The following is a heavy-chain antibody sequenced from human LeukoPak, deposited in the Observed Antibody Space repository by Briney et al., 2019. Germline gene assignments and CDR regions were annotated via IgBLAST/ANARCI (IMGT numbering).Heavy chain of an antibody. CDR2: ISSSISYT. D-gene: IGHD2-2*01. CDR3: ARGDCSSTSCYGYYYYYGMDV. Sequence: GGSLRLSCAASGFTFSDYYMSWIRQAPGKGLEWVSYISSSISYTNYADSVKGRFTISRDNAKNSLYLQMNSLRAEDTAVYYCARGDCSSTSCYGYYYYYGMDVWGQGTTVTVSS. V-gene: IGHV3-11*06. J-gene: IGHJ6*02. CDR1: GFTFSDYY.